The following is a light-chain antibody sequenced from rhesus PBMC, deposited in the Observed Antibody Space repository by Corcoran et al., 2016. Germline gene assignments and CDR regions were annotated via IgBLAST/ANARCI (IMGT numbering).Light chain of an antibody. V-gene: IGKV1S12*01. CDR1: QNIYSN. Sequence: DIQMTQSPSALSASVGDRVTISCRASQNIYSNLAWYQQKPGKAPKLLIYAASRLQTGIPSRFSGRGSGTDFTLTISSLQPEDSAAYYCQHYYDNPYSFGQGTKVEIK. CDR3: QHYYDNPYS. CDR2: AAS. J-gene: IGKJ2*01.